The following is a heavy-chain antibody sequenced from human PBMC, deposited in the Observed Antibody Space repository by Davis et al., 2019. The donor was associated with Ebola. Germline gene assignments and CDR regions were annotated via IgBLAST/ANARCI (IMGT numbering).Heavy chain of an antibody. V-gene: IGHV4-4*02. J-gene: IGHJ6*02. CDR3: ARRDLLIQYGMDV. CDR2: IYYSGST. CDR1: GDSISSSNW. Sequence: MPSETLSLTCAVSGDSISSSNWWSWVRQPPGKGLEWIGNIYYSGSTNYNPSLKSRVTISVDTSKNQFSLKLSSVTAADTAVYYCARRDLLIQYGMDVWGQGTTVTVSS. D-gene: IGHD2-21*01.